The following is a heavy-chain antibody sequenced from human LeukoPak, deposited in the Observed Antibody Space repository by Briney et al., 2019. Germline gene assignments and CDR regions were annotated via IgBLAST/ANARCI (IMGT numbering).Heavy chain of an antibody. D-gene: IGHD7-27*01. CDR3: ARDDASLGTSLDY. V-gene: IGHV3-7*01. Sequence: GGSLRLSCVVSGFDFSGFSMSWVRQAPGKGLEWVAIMDEYGSDIFYVESVKGRFIISRANARNSLYLQMNNLRAEDTAVYYCARDDASLGTSLDYWGQGTLVTVSS. J-gene: IGHJ4*02. CDR1: GFDFSGFS. CDR2: MDEYGSDI.